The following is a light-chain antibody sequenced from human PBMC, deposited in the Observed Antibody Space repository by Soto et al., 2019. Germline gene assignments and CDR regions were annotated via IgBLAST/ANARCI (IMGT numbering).Light chain of an antibody. V-gene: IGKV1-12*01. CDR3: QQGDTFPLT. Sequence: DIQMTQSPSSVSASVGDRVTITCRASQDISSWLVWYQQKSGKAPQLLIYAASSLQSGVPSRFSGSGSGTDFTLTISSLQPEDFATYFCQQGDTFPLTFGGGTTVELK. CDR2: AAS. J-gene: IGKJ4*01. CDR1: QDISSW.